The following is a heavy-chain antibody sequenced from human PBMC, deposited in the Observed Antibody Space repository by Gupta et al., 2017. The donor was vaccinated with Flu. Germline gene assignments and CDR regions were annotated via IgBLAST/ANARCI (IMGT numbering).Heavy chain of an antibody. V-gene: IGHV1-46*01. Sequence: YYMHWVRQAPGQGLEGMGIINTSGGSTSYAQKFQGRVTMTRDTSTSTGDMELSSMSSDDTAVYYCARGDIGGGPAAQPLDYWGQGTLVTVSS. J-gene: IGHJ4*02. CDR1: YY. D-gene: IGHD2-2*01. CDR2: INTSGGST. CDR3: ARGDIGGGPAAQPLDY.